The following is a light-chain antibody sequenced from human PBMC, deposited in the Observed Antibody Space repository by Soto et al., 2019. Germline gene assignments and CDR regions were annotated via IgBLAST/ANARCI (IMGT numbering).Light chain of an antibody. CDR2: DIS. V-gene: IGKV3-20*01. CDR1: QSVRSTY. J-gene: IGKJ4*01. CDR3: QQYSSYPLT. Sequence: ENVLTQSPGTLSLSPGERATLSCRASQSVRSTYLAWYQQKPGQTPRLLIYDISNRATGIPDRFSGSGSGTDFTLIISRLEPEDFAVYYCQQYSSYPLTFGGGTKVEIK.